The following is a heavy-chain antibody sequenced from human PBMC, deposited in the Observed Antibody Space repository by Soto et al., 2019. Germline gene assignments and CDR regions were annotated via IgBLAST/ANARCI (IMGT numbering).Heavy chain of an antibody. CDR1: GYTFTSYY. V-gene: IGHV1-18*04. Sequence: GASVKVSCKASGYTFTSYYMHWVRQAPGQGLEWMGIINSYNGNTNYAQKLQGRVTMTTDTSTSTAYMELRSLRSDDTAVYYCARAERTYDILTGYYILTYFDYWGQGTLVTVSS. J-gene: IGHJ4*02. CDR2: INSYNGNT. D-gene: IGHD3-9*01. CDR3: ARAERTYDILTGYYILTYFDY.